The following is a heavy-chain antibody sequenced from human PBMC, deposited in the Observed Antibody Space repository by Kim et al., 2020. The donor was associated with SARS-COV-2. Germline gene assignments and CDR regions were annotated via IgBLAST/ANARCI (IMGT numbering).Heavy chain of an antibody. CDR3: ARDHDYGDFIGDY. J-gene: IGHJ4*02. D-gene: IGHD4-17*01. Sequence: ADSVKGRFTISRDNAKNTLYLQMNSLRAEDTAVYYCARDHDYGDFIGDYWGQGTLVTVSS. V-gene: IGHV3-74*01.